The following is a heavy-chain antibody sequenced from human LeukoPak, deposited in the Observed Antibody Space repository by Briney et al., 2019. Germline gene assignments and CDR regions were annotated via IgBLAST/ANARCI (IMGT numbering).Heavy chain of an antibody. Sequence: GWSLTLSCAPSGFTFSSYAMIWVRPAPGKGLEGVSSISTSGSSTYYADSVKGRFTISRDSSNNTLCLQMNSLRAEDTAVYFCAKGSTVTTVFDYWGQGTLVTVSS. CDR3: AKGSTVTTVFDY. V-gene: IGHV3-23*01. D-gene: IGHD4-17*01. J-gene: IGHJ4*02. CDR1: GFTFSSYA. CDR2: ISTSGSST.